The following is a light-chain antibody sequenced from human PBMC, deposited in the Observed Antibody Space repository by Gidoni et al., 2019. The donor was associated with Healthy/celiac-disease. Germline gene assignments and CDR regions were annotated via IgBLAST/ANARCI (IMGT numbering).Light chain of an antibody. Sequence: DIQMSQSPSTLSASVGDRVTITCRASQSISSWLAWYQQKTGKAPKLLIYKASSLESGVPSRFSGSGAGTEYTLTLSSLQPDDFATYDCQHQGAFGQGTKVEIK. V-gene: IGKV1-5*03. CDR3: QHQGA. CDR1: QSISSW. J-gene: IGKJ1*01. CDR2: KAS.